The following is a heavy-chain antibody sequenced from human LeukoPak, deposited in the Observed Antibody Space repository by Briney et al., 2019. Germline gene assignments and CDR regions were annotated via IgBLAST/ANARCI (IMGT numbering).Heavy chain of an antibody. CDR3: ARDDSGSYLP. V-gene: IGHV1-18*01. Sequence: ASVTVSFKGSGYTFTNYGISWVRQAPGKGIEWMGWISAYNGNTNYAQKLQGRVTMTTDASTSTAYMELRSLRSDDTAVYYCARDDSGSYLPWGQGTLVTVSS. D-gene: IGHD1-26*01. CDR2: ISAYNGNT. J-gene: IGHJ5*02. CDR1: GYTFTNYG.